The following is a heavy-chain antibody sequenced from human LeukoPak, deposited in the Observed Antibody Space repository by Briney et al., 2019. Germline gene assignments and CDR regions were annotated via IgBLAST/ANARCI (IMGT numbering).Heavy chain of an antibody. CDR1: GGTFSSYA. CDR2: IIPILGTA. Sequence: SEKVSCKASGGTFSSYAISWVRQAPGQGLEWMGRIIPILGTANYAQKFQGRVTITADKSTSTAYMELSSLRSEDTAVYYCARDTKESDYGSGSYSDYWGQGTLVTVSS. J-gene: IGHJ4*02. D-gene: IGHD3-10*01. CDR3: ARDTKESDYGSGSYSDY. V-gene: IGHV1-69*06.